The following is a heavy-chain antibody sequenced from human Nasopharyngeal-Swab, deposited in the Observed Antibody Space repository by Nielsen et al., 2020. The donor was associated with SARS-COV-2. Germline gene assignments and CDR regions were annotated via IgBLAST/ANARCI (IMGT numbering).Heavy chain of an antibody. D-gene: IGHD3-10*01. Sequence: GESLKISCAASGFTFSSYAMSWVRQAPGKGLEWVSIISGSGDTTYYADSVKDRFTISRDNSKNTLYLQMNSLRAEDTAVYYCASHPLSPYYFDFWGQGTLVTVSS. J-gene: IGHJ4*02. CDR2: ISGSGDTT. CDR3: ASHPLSPYYFDF. V-gene: IGHV3-23*01. CDR1: GFTFSSYA.